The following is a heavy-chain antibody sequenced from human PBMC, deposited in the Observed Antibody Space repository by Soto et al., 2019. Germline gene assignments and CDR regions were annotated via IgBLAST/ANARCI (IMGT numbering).Heavy chain of an antibody. CDR1: GASISSGGYY. D-gene: IGHD2-2*01. J-gene: IGHJ5*02. CDR3: ARSIVREPGVMPPTPSFDP. Sequence: QVQLQESGPGLVKPSQTLSLTCTVSGASISSGGYYWSWIRQHPGKGLEWIGYIYYSGSTSYNPSLRSRVTIAVDTSRNQFSLKLSSVTAAYTAVYYCARSIVREPGVMPPTPSFDPWGQGTQVTVSS. CDR2: IYYSGST. V-gene: IGHV4-31*03.